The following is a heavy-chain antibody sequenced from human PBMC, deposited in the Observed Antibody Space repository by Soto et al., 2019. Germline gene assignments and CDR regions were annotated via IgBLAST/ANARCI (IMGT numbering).Heavy chain of an antibody. J-gene: IGHJ4*02. CDR1: GVSLTSGNW. D-gene: IGHD5-18*01. V-gene: IGHV4-4*02. CDR3: ASSVQLWSSFDY. CDR2: IFHDGTA. Sequence: SETLSLTCAVSGVSLTSGNWWTWVRQSPQRGLEYIGEIFHDGTANYYPSFERRVAMSVDTSRNQFSLKLTSVTAADTAVYFCASSVQLWSSFDYWGQGTLVTVSS.